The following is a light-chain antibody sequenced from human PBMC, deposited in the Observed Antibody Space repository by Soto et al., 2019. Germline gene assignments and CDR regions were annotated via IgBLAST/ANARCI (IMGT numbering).Light chain of an antibody. CDR2: EVS. J-gene: IGLJ1*01. CDR1: SSDVGSYNL. CDR3: CSYAGSSTFHV. V-gene: IGLV2-23*02. Sequence: QSALTQPASVSGSPGQSITISCTGTSSDVGSYNLVSWYRQHPGKAPKLMIYEVSKRPSGVSNRFSGSKSGNTASLTISGLQAEDEADYYCCSYAGSSTFHVFGTGTKVTVL.